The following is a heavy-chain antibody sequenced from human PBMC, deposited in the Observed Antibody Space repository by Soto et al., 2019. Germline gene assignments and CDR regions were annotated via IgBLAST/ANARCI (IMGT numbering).Heavy chain of an antibody. J-gene: IGHJ5*01. CDR1: GGSVSTNRAT. CDR2: TYYRSKWYN. D-gene: IGHD2-8*01. V-gene: IGHV6-1*01. Sequence: SQTLSVTCAISGGSVSTNRATWYWNRQSPSRGLEWLGRTYYRSKWYNDYAVSVKGRITINPDTSNNQLSLQLNSVTPDDTAVYYCARLIGNSWLDCWGQGTLVTVSS. CDR3: ARLIGNSWLDC.